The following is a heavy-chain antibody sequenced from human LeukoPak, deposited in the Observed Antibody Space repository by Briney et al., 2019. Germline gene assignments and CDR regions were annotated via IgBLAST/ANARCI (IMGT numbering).Heavy chain of an antibody. CDR3: AKGAEVGPYYFDY. Sequence: PGRSLRLSCAASGFTFSSYGMHWVRQAPGKGLEWVAVISYDGSNKYYADSVKGRFTISRDNSKNTLYLQMNSLRAEDTAVYYCAKGAEVGPYYFDYWGQRTLVTVSS. D-gene: IGHD2-15*01. CDR1: GFTFSSYG. J-gene: IGHJ4*02. CDR2: ISYDGSNK. V-gene: IGHV3-30*18.